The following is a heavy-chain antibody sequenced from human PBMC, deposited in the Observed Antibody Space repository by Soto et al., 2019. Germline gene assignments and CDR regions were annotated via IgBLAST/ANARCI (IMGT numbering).Heavy chain of an antibody. CDR3: ARGGVIMGWFDP. CDR1: GGSISSGGYY. V-gene: IGHV4-31*03. Sequence: QVQLQESGPGLVKPSQTLSLTCTVSGGSISSGGYYWSWIRQHPGKGLEWLGYIYYSGSTYYNPSLKSRVTISVDTSKNQFSLKLSSVTAADTAVYYCARGGVIMGWFDPWGQGTLVTVSS. CDR2: IYYSGST. D-gene: IGHD3-3*01. J-gene: IGHJ5*02.